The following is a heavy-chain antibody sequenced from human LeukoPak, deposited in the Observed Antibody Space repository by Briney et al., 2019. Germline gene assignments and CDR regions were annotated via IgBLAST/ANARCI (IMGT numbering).Heavy chain of an antibody. CDR2: ISYDGSNK. CDR1: GFTFSSYA. CDR3: ARKRKTSSLDY. Sequence: GGSLRLSCAASGFTFSSYAMHWVRQAPGKGLEWVAVISYDGSNKYYADSVKGRFTISRDNSKNTLYLQMNSLRAEDTAVYYCARKRKTSSLDYWGQGTLVTVSS. D-gene: IGHD6-13*01. J-gene: IGHJ4*02. V-gene: IGHV3-30*04.